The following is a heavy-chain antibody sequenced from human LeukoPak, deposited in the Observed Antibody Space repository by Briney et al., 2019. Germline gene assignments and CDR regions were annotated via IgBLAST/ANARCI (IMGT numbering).Heavy chain of an antibody. CDR3: ARDPRLDAFDI. J-gene: IGHJ3*02. CDR1: GGSISSGGYY. Sequence: RPSQTLSLTCTVSGGSISSGGYYWSWIRQHPGKGLEWMGYIYYSGSTYYNPSLKSRVTISVDTSKNQFSLKLTSVTAADTAVYYCARDPRLDAFDIWGQGTMVSVSS. CDR2: IYYSGST. V-gene: IGHV4-31*03. D-gene: IGHD2-21*02.